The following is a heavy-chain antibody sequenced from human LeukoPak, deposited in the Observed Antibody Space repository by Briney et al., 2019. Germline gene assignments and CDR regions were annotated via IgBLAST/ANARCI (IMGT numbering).Heavy chain of an antibody. V-gene: IGHV1-69-2*01. CDR2: VDPGDGQT. CDR3: ATGLFGFRGFYFDY. J-gene: IGHJ4*02. Sequence: ASVKVSCKVSGYTFTDRYIHWLVQAPGKGFEWMGLVDPGDGQTAFAPRFQGRVTMTADTSKDTAYMELNSLRPEDTAVYFCATGLFGFRGFYFDYWGQGALVTVSS. CDR1: GYTFTDRY. D-gene: IGHD5-18*01.